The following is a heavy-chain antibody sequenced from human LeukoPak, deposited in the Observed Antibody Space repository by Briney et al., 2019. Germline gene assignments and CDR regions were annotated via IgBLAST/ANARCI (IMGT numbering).Heavy chain of an antibody. V-gene: IGHV3-15*01. CDR2: IKSKTDGGTT. CDR3: TTRTRFCGGDCYPLDY. D-gene: IGHD2-21*02. J-gene: IGHJ4*02. CDR1: GFTFSNAW. Sequence: GGSLRLSCAASGFTFSNAWMSWVRQAPGKGLEWVGRIKSKTDGGTTDYAAPVKGRFTISRDDSKNTLYLQMNSLKTEDTAFYYCTTRTRFCGGDCYPLDYWGQGTLVTVSS.